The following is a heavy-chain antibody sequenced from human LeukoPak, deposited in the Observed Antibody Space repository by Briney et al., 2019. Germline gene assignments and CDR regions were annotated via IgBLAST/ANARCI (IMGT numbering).Heavy chain of an antibody. V-gene: IGHV3-7*04. CDR3: ARGPAIDI. CDR1: GFTFTNNW. Sequence: TGGSLRLSCAASGFTFTNNWMTWFRRAPGKGREWGANIKPDDSEIYYVASLKGRFTISGDNAKNSVYLQMNSLRAEDTAVYYCARGPAIDIWGRGTMVIVSS. CDR2: IKPDDSEI. J-gene: IGHJ3*02.